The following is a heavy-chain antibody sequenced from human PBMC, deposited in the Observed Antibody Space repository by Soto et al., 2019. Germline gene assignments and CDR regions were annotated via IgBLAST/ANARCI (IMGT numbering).Heavy chain of an antibody. Sequence: GGSLRLSCAASGFTFSSYWMHWVRQAPGKGLVWVSRINSDGSSTSYADSVKGRFTISRDNAKNTLYLQMNSLRAEDTAVYYCAREEYYYDSSGYYYRPFDYWGQGTLVTVSS. J-gene: IGHJ4*02. CDR3: AREEYYYDSSGYYYRPFDY. D-gene: IGHD3-22*01. CDR2: INSDGSST. CDR1: GFTFSSYW. V-gene: IGHV3-74*01.